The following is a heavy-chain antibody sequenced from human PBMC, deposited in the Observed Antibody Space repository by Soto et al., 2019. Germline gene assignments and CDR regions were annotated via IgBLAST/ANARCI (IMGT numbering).Heavy chain of an antibody. CDR3: AKGPAIVLVPAAMNYYYGMDV. D-gene: IGHD2-2*01. CDR1: GFTFSSYC. CDR2: ISYDGSNK. V-gene: IGHV3-30*18. J-gene: IGHJ6*02. Sequence: GGSLRLSCAASGFTFSSYCMHWVRQAPGKGLEWVAVISYDGSNKYYADSVKGRFNISRDNSKNTLYLQMNSLRAEDTAVYYCAKGPAIVLVPAAMNYYYGMDVWGQGTTVTVSS.